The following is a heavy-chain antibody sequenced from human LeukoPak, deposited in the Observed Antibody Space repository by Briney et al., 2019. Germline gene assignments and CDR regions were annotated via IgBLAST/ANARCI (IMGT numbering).Heavy chain of an antibody. CDR3: ARGVDTAMVYGFDI. Sequence: HGESLKISCKGSGYTFTNHWISWVRQMPGKGLEWMGKIDPSDSYTNYSPSFQGHVTISADKSISTAYLQWSSLKASDTAMYYCARGVDTAMVYGFDIWGQGTMVTVSS. V-gene: IGHV5-10-1*01. CDR2: IDPSDSYT. J-gene: IGHJ3*02. CDR1: GYTFTNHW. D-gene: IGHD5-18*01.